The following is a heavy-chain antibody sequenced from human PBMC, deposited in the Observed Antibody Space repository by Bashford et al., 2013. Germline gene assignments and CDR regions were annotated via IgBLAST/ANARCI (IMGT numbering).Heavy chain of an antibody. Sequence: ASVKVSCKASGYTFTRYVLHWVRQAPGQRLEWMGWINAGNGNTKYSQNFQDRVTISRDTSASTGYMELSSLRSEDTAVYYCAREGELVDYAFDIWGQGTMVTVSS. J-gene: IGHJ3*02. V-gene: IGHV1-3*01. CDR2: INAGNGNT. D-gene: IGHD1-26*01. CDR3: AREGELVDYAFDI. CDR1: GYTFTRYV.